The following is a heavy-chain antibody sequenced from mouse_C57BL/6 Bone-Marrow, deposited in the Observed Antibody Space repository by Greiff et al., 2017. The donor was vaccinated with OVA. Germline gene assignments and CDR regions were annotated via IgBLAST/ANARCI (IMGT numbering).Heavy chain of an antibody. CDR1: GYSFTGYY. CDR3: ASRRDYYDYDKGYYFDY. V-gene: IGHV1-42*01. J-gene: IGHJ2*01. D-gene: IGHD2-4*01. CDR2: INPSTGGT. Sequence: VQLQQSGPELVKPGASVKISCKASGYSFTGYYMNWVKQSPEKSLEWIGEINPSTGGTTYNQKFKAKATLTVDKSSSTAYMQLKSLTSEDSAVYYCASRRDYYDYDKGYYFDYWGQGTTLTVSS.